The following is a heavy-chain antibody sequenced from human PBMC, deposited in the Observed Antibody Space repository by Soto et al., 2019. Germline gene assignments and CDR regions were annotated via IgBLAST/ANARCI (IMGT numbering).Heavy chain of an antibody. V-gene: IGHV3-30-3*01. CDR3: ARSGEVVVVAATSYYYYGMDV. CDR2: ISYDGSNK. CDR1: GFTFSSYA. Sequence: GGSLRLSCAACGFTFSSYAMHWVRQAPGKGLEWVAVISYDGSNKYYADSVKGRFTISRDNSKNTLYLQMNSLRAEDTAVYYCARSGEVVVVAATSYYYYGMDVWGQGTTVTVSS. J-gene: IGHJ6*02. D-gene: IGHD2-15*01.